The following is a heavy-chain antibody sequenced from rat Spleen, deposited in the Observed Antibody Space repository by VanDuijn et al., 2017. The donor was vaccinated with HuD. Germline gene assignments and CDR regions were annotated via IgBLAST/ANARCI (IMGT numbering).Heavy chain of an antibody. CDR1: GFTFSNYG. CDR2: ISTGGGST. D-gene: IGHD1-6*01. V-gene: IGHV5-19*01. CDR3: AKGGIITPYVMDA. Sequence: EVQLVESGGGLVQPGRSLKLSCAASGFTFSNYGMHWIRQAPRKGLEWVAYISTGGGSTYYRDSVKGRFTISRDSAKSTLYLQMDSLRSEDTATYYCAKGGIITPYVMDAWGQGASVTVSS. J-gene: IGHJ4*01.